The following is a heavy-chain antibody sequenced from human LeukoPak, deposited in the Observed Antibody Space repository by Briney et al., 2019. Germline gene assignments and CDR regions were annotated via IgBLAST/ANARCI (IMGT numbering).Heavy chain of an antibody. CDR1: GGSISYYY. Sequence: SKTLSLTCTVSGGSISYYYWSWIRQSPGKGLEWIGYIYYSGTTNYNPSLKSRVTISVDTSKNQFSLQLRSVTAADTAVYYCAREDPQTTVPEGMDVWGQGTTVTASS. CDR2: IYYSGTT. J-gene: IGHJ6*02. CDR3: AREDPQTTVPEGMDV. V-gene: IGHV4-59*01. D-gene: IGHD4-17*01.